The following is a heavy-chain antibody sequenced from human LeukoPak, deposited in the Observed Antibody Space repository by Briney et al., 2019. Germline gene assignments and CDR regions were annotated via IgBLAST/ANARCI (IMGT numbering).Heavy chain of an antibody. CDR1: GGSVSNSNYY. CDR2: IYYSGST. Sequence: SETLSLTCTVSGGSVSNSNYYWVWIRQPPGKGLEWIGYIYYSGSTNYNPSLKSRVTISVDTFKNQFSLKLSSVTAADTAVYYCATAGGRYCSSTSCPYYYYYYYMDVWGKGTTVTVSS. J-gene: IGHJ6*03. V-gene: IGHV4-61*01. D-gene: IGHD2-2*01. CDR3: ATAGGRYCSSTSCPYYYYYYYMDV.